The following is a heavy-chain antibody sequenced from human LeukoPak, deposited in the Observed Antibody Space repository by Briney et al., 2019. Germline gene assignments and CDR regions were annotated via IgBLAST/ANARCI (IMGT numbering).Heavy chain of an antibody. CDR3: ARPTRLRYYYDSSGYYFDY. CDR1: GGSFSGYY. V-gene: IGHV4-34*01. CDR2: INHSGST. J-gene: IGHJ4*02. D-gene: IGHD3-22*01. Sequence: PSETLSLTRAVYGGSFSGYYWSWIRQPPGKGLEWIGEINHSGSTNYNPSLKSRVTISVDTSKNQFPLKLSSVTAADTAVYYCARPTRLRYYYDSSGYYFDYWGQGTLVTVSS.